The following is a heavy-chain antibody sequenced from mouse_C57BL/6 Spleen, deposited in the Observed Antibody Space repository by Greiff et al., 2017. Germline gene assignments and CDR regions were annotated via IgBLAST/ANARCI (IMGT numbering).Heavy chain of an antibody. J-gene: IGHJ3*01. CDR1: GFTFSDYY. V-gene: IGHV5-16*01. CDR3: AREGNYYGSGGFAY. Sequence: EVQLVESEGGLVQPGSSMKLSCTASGFTFSDYYMAWVRQVPEKGLEWVANINYDGSSTYYLDALKSRFIISRDNAKNILYLQMSSLKSEDTATYYCAREGNYYGSGGFAYWGQGTLVTVSA. CDR2: INYDGSST. D-gene: IGHD1-1*01.